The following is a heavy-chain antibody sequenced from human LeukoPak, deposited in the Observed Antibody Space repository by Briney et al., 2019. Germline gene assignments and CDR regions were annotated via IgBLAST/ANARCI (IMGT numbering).Heavy chain of an antibody. CDR1: GGSISSYY. CDR3: ARDTYYYDSSGYYPNWFDP. Sequence: SETLSLTCTVSGGSISSYYWSWIRQPAGKGLEWIGRIYTSGSTNYNPSLKSRVAMSVDTSKNQFSLKLSSVTAADTAVYYCARDTYYYDSSGYYPNWFDPWGQGTLVTVSS. D-gene: IGHD3-22*01. J-gene: IGHJ5*02. V-gene: IGHV4-4*07. CDR2: IYTSGST.